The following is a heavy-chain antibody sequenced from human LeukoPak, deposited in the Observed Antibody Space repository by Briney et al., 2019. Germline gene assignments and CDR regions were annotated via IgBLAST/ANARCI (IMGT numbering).Heavy chain of an antibody. CDR3: AKSHRGYAPRRTYYYYMDV. V-gene: IGHV3-11*01. J-gene: IGHJ6*03. Sequence: GGSLRLSCAASGFIFSDYYMGWIRQAPGKGLEWISYISSSSSVKYYADSVKGRFTISRDNAKNSVYLQVNSLRAEDTAVYYCAKSHRGYAPRRTYYYYMDVWGKGTTVTVSS. D-gene: IGHD5-12*01. CDR1: GFIFSDYY. CDR2: ISSSSSVK.